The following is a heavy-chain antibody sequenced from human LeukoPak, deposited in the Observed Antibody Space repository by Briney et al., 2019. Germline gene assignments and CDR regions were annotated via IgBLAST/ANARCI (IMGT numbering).Heavy chain of an antibody. CDR2: INPNSGGT. J-gene: IGHJ6*03. CDR3: ARDWGAWDRTPHYYMDV. V-gene: IGHV1-2*02. CDR1: GYTFTGYY. Sequence: ASVKVSCKASGYTFTGYYMHWVRQAPGQGLEWMGWINPNSGGTNYAQKFQGRVTMTRDTSISTAYMELSRLRSDDTAVYYCARDWGAWDRTPHYYMDVWGKGTTVTVSS. D-gene: IGHD1-26*01.